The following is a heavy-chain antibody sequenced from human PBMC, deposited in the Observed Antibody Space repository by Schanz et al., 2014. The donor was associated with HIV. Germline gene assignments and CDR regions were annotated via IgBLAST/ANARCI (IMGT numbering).Heavy chain of an antibody. CDR2: IHATGST. V-gene: IGHV4-4*07. CDR1: GGSIGNYY. Sequence: QVQLQESGPGLVKPSETLSLTCSVSGGSIGNYYWSWVRQPAGKGLEWIGRIHATGSTSYSPSLKSRVTMPVDTSKNQFSQSLSSVTAADTAVYYCASLYSHFFDNWGQGTLVTVSS. J-gene: IGHJ4*02. CDR3: ASLYSHFFDN. D-gene: IGHD2-21*01.